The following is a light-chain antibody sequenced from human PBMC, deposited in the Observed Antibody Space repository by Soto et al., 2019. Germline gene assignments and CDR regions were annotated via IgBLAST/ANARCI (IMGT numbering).Light chain of an antibody. Sequence: QSVLTQPASLSGSPGQSITISCTGTSGDIGSYNRVSWYQQHPGKAPKLIIYEVTDRPSGVSNRFSGSKSGNTASLTISGRQAEDEAEYYCSSYTNINARACVFGTGTKLTVL. J-gene: IGLJ1*01. CDR3: SSYTNINARACV. CDR2: EVT. CDR1: SGDIGSYNR. V-gene: IGLV2-14*01.